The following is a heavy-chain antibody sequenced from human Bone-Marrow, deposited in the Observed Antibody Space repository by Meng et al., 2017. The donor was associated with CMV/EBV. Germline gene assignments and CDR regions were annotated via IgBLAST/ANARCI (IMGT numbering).Heavy chain of an antibody. D-gene: IGHD6-13*01. CDR1: GYTFTSYD. CDR2: IIPIFGTA. V-gene: IGHV1-69*05. J-gene: IGHJ4*03. CDR3: ARSSSWYGEFDY. Sequence: SVKVSCKASGYTFTSYDINWVRQAPGQGLEWMGGIIPIFGTANYAQKFQGRVTITTDESTSTAYMELSSLRSEDTAVYYCARSSSWYGEFDYWGQGTMVTVSS.